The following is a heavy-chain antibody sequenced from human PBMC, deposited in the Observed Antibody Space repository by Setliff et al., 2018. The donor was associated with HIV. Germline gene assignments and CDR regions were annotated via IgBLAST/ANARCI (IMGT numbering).Heavy chain of an antibody. J-gene: IGHJ3*02. V-gene: IGHV4-4*07. CDR1: GGSISSYY. CDR2: IYTSGGT. Sequence: KPSETLSLTCTVSGGSISSYYWSWIRQPAGKGLEWIGRIYTSGGTKYNPSLKSRVTMSIDTSKNQFSLKLSSLTAADTAVYYCARLWGSAQAFDIWGKGQWSPSPQ. CDR3: ARLWGSAQAFDI. D-gene: IGHD7-27*01.